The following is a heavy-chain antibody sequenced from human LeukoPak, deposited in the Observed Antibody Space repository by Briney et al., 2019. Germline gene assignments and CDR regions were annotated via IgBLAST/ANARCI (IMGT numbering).Heavy chain of an antibody. CDR2: INHSGST. V-gene: IGHV4-34*01. J-gene: IGHJ6*02. CDR1: GGSFSGYY. Sequence: PSETLSLTCAVYGGSFSGYYWSWIRQPPGKGLEWIGEINHSGSTNYNPSLKSRVTISVDTSKNQFSLKLSSVTAADTAVYYCARGPRALRFLDPYGMDVWGQGTTVTVSS. D-gene: IGHD3-3*01. CDR3: ARGPRALRFLDPYGMDV.